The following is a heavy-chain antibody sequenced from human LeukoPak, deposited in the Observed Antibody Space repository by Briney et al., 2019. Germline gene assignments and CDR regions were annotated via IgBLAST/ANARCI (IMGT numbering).Heavy chain of an antibody. CDR2: INPSGGST. CDR3: ARDQDCSGGSCYDQSAYYYYYYGMDV. D-gene: IGHD2-15*01. CDR1: GYTFTSYY. J-gene: IGHJ6*02. Sequence: ASVKVSFKASGYTFTSYYMHWVRQAPGQGLEWMGIINPSGGSTSYAQKFQGRVTMTRDTSTSTVYMELSSLRSEDTAVYYCARDQDCSGGSCYDQSAYYYYYYGMDVWGQGTTVTVSS. V-gene: IGHV1-46*01.